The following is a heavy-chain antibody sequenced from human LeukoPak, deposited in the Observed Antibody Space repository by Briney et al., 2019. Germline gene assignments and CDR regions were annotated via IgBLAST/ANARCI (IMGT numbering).Heavy chain of an antibody. J-gene: IGHJ3*02. CDR2: INHSGST. CDR3: ARVASRRAFDI. D-gene: IGHD6-6*01. Sequence: SETLSLTCAVYGGSFSGYYWSWIRQPPGEGLEWIGEINHSGSTNYNPSLKSRVTILVDTSKKQFSLKLSSVTAADTAVYYCARVASRRAFDIWGQGTMVTVSS. V-gene: IGHV4-34*01. CDR1: GGSFSGYY.